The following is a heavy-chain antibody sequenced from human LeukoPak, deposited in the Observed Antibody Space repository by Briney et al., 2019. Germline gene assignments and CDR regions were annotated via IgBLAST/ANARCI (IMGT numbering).Heavy chain of an antibody. CDR1: GFTFDDYG. D-gene: IGHD3-22*01. V-gene: IGHV3-20*01. Sequence: GGSLRLSCAASGFTFDDYGMSWVRQAPGKGLEWVSGINWNGGSTGYADSMKGRFTISRDNAKNSLYLQMNSLRAEDTALYHCARGNYYDSSGYDYWGQGTLVTVSS. J-gene: IGHJ4*02. CDR3: ARGNYYDSSGYDY. CDR2: INWNGGST.